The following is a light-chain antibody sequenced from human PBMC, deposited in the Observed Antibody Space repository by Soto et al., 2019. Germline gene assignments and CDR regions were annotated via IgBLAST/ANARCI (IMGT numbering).Light chain of an antibody. CDR3: GTWDSSLIAL. J-gene: IGLJ1*01. CDR1: SSNIGSND. Sequence: QSALTQPPSVSAAPGQKVTISCSGNSSNIGSNDVSWYQQLPGKAPKLLIHENSQRPSGIPDRFSGSKSGTSATLGITGLQTGDEADYYCGTWDSSLIALFGTGTKVTVL. CDR2: ENS. V-gene: IGLV1-51*02.